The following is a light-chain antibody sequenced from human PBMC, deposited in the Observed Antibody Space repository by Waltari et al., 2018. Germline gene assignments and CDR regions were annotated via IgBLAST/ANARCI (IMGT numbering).Light chain of an antibody. CDR3: QVWDSSSDHWV. CDR1: TIVSKR. V-gene: IGLV3-21*02. Sequence: SYVLTQPPSVSVAPGQTARITCGGNTIVSKRVPWYQQKPGRAPVLMVYDDSDRPSGSPERFPGSNSGNTATLTISRVEAGDEADYYCQVWDSSSDHWVFGGGTKLTVL. CDR2: DDS. J-gene: IGLJ3*02.